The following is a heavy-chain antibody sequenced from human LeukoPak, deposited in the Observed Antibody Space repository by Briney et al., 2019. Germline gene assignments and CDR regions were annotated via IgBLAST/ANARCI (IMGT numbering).Heavy chain of an antibody. CDR1: GYTFNGYY. J-gene: IGHJ4*02. CDR3: ARGTSIVRGIIDY. Sequence: GASVKVSCKASGYTFNGYYMHWVRQAPGQGLEWMGWINTDSGGTNYAQKFQGRVTLTRDTSITTAYMELSRLRSDDTAVYYCARGTSIVRGIIDYWGQGTLVTVSS. V-gene: IGHV1-2*02. D-gene: IGHD3-10*01. CDR2: INTDSGGT.